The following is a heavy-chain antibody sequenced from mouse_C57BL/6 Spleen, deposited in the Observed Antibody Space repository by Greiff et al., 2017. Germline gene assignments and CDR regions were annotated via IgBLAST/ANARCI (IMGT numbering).Heavy chain of an antibody. V-gene: IGHV1-80*01. CDR1: GYAFSSYR. D-gene: IGHD1-1*01. CDR2: IYPGDGDT. J-gene: IGHJ2*01. Sequence: QVQLQQSGAELVKPGASVKISCKASGYAFSSYRLNWVKQRPGKGLEWIGQIYPGDGDTNYNGKFKGKAPLTADKSSSTAYMQLSSLTSEDSAVYYCAGSITTVVGCFDYWGQGTTLTVSS. CDR3: AGSITTVVGCFDY.